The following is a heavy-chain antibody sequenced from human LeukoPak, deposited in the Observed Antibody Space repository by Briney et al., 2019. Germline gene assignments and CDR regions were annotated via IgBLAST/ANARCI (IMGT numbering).Heavy chain of an antibody. V-gene: IGHV1-2*06. J-gene: IGHJ4*02. Sequence: ASVKVSCKASGYTFTGYYMHWVRQAPGQGLEWMGRINPNSGGTNYAQKFQGRVTMNRDTSISTAYMELSRLRSDDTAVYYCARLKKSGSYAYFDYWGQGTLVTVSS. D-gene: IGHD1-26*01. CDR2: INPNSGGT. CDR3: ARLKKSGSYAYFDY. CDR1: GYTFTGYY.